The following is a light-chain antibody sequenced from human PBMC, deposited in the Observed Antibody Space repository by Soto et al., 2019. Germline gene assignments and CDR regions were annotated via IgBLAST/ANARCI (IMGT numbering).Light chain of an antibody. Sequence: EIVMTQSPATLSVSPGERATLSCRASQSVSSNLAWYQQKPGQAPRLLIYGASTRATGIPARFSGSGSGTXXXXXXXXLQSXDFAXXXXXQYNNWPITFGQGTRLEIK. V-gene: IGKV3-15*01. J-gene: IGKJ5*01. CDR3: XQYNNWPIT. CDR1: QSVSSN. CDR2: GAS.